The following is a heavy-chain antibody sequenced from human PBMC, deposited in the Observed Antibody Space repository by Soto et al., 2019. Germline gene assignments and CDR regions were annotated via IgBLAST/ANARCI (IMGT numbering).Heavy chain of an antibody. CDR2: IYWDDDK. CDR1: GFSLSSTGVG. Sequence: QITLKESGPTLVNPTQTLTLTCTFSGFSLSSTGVGVAWIRQPPGKALEWLALIYWDDDKRYSPSLQSRLTILQPPSNSQVVLTMTNIDPVDTATYYCAHEGYGSDNWFDSWGQGTLVTVSS. D-gene: IGHD5-18*01. V-gene: IGHV2-5*02. J-gene: IGHJ5*01. CDR3: AHEGYGSDNWFDS.